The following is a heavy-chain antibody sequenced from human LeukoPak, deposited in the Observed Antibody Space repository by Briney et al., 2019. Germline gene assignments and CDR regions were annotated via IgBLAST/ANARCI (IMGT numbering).Heavy chain of an antibody. CDR2: IYYSGST. CDR3: ASSLTDHDAFDI. Sequence: SETLSLTCTVSGGSISSSSYYWGWIRQPPGKGLEWIGSIYYSGSTYYNPSLKSRVTISVDTSKNQFSLKLSSVTAADTAVYYCASSLTDHDAFDIWGQGTMVTVSS. D-gene: IGHD4/OR15-4a*01. CDR1: GGSISSSSYY. J-gene: IGHJ3*02. V-gene: IGHV4-39*07.